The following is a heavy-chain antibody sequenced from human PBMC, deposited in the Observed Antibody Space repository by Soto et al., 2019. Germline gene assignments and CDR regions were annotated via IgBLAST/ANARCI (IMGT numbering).Heavy chain of an antibody. CDR1: GYSFTSYW. D-gene: IGHD6-6*01. CDR2: IYPGDSDT. V-gene: IGHV5-51*01. Sequence: GESLKISCKGSGYSFTSYWIGWVRQMPGKGLEWMGIIYPGDSDTRYSPSFQGQVTISADKSISTAYLQWSSLKASDTAMYYCARQGGEFEYSSSSGAFDIWGQGTMVTVSS. J-gene: IGHJ3*02. CDR3: ARQGGEFEYSSSSGAFDI.